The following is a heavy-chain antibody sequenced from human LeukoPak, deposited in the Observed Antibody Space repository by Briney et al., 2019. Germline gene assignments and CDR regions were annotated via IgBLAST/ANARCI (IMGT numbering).Heavy chain of an antibody. CDR1: GFTFSRYD. CDR2: IGTVGDT. V-gene: IGHV3-13*04. CDR3: VRGGEIGFDS. Sequence: GGSLRLSCAASGFTFSRYDMRWVRQATGKGLEWISSIGTVGDTYYIGSVKGRFTISRENAKNSLYLQMNSLRAGDTALYYCVRGGEIGFDSWGQGTLVTVSS. D-gene: IGHD3-16*01. J-gene: IGHJ5*01.